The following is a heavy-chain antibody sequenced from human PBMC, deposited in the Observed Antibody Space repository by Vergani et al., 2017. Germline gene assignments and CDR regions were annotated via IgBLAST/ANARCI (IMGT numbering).Heavy chain of an antibody. D-gene: IGHD3-3*01. CDR1: GYSITNYW. V-gene: IGHV5-51*03. Sequence: EVQLVQSGAEVKKPGESLNISCQGSGYSITNYWIAWVRQRPGKGLEWMGIIYAGDSVVRYRPSFQGQVTMSVDKSLSTAYLPWSSLKAADTATYCCAKTHDFSSLYSSYNWFDPWGQGTQVTVSS. J-gene: IGHJ5*02. CDR2: IYAGDSVV. CDR3: AKTHDFSSLYSSYNWFDP.